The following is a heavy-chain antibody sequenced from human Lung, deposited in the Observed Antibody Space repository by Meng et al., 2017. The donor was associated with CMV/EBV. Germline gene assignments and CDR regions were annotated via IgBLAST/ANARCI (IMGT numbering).Heavy chain of an antibody. J-gene: IGHJ4*02. D-gene: IGHD5-24*01. V-gene: IGHV4-4*02. CDR3: ATQESGDGHNPY. Sequence: VQWEEAGPALVKPWGTRSLTCVVSGGSISSSYGCHWDGQSPGKGLEWIGERYHSGTTNYNPSLMSRVTISMSKSNNQLSLKMNAVTAADTAVYYCATQESGDGHNPYWGQGTLVTVSS. CDR2: RYHSGTT. CDR1: GGSISSSYG.